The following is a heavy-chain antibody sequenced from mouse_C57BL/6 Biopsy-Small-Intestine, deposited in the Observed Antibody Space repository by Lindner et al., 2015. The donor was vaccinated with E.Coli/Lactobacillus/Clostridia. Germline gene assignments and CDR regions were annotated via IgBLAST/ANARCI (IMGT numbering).Heavy chain of an antibody. D-gene: IGHD1-1*01. CDR3: AREETYYYDSSGYITFDF. CDR1: GYTFTDYY. CDR2: IHPNSGGT. J-gene: IGHJ4*01. Sequence: SVKVSCKASGYTFTDYYIHWVRQAPGHGLEWMGWIHPNSGGTSYAEKFQGRVTMTRDTSISTAYMEVSRLRSDDTAVYYCAREETYYYDSSGYITFDFWGQGTLVTVSS. V-gene: IGHV1-84*02.